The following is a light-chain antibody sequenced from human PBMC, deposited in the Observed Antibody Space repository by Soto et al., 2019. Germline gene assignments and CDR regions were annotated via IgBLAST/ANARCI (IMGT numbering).Light chain of an antibody. CDR1: SIDVGGYKY. CDR2: DVS. J-gene: IGLJ2*01. CDR3: STYTSIVGV. Sequence: QSVLTQPASVSGSPGQSITISCTENSIDVGGYKYVSWYQQHPGKAPKVIIYDVSNRPSGVPHRFSGSKSGNTASLTISGLQAEDEADYYCSTYTSIVGVFGGGTQLTVL. V-gene: IGLV2-14*01.